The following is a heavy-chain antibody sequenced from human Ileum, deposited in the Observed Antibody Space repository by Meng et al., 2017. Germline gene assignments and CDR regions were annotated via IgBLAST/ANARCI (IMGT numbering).Heavy chain of an antibody. D-gene: IGHD6-6*01. Sequence: VALVETEGGFSPPGGSLRLTCAASGLTVSSIYISWARQHPGKGLEWVSVIYSDGSTYYAYSVKGRFTISRDNAKNTLYLQMNSLRDEDTAVYYCVRLGGSSPVDYWGQGILVTVSS. J-gene: IGHJ4*02. CDR2: IYSDGST. CDR3: VRLGGSSPVDY. CDR1: GLTVSSIY. V-gene: IGHV3-53*02.